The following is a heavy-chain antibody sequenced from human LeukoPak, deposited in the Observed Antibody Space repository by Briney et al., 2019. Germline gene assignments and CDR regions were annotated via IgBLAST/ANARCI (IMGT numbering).Heavy chain of an antibody. Sequence: PGGSLRLSCAASGFTFSSYAMHWVRQAPGKGLEWVAVISYDGSNEYYADSVKGRFTISRDNSKNTLYLQMNSLRAEDTAVYYCARDQRSYDYVMYYFDYWGQGTLVTVSS. J-gene: IGHJ4*02. CDR3: ARDQRSYDYVMYYFDY. D-gene: IGHD3-16*01. CDR1: GFTFSSYA. CDR2: ISYDGSNE. V-gene: IGHV3-30*04.